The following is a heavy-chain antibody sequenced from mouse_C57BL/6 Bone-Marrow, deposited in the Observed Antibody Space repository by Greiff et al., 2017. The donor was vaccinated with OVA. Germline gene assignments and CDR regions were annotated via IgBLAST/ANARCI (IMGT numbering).Heavy chain of an antibody. D-gene: IGHD1-1*01. Sequence: EVQLVESGGGLVKPGGSLKLSCAASGFTFSSYAMSWVRQTPEKRLEWVATISDGGSYTYYPDNVKGRFTISRDNAKNNLYLQMSHLKSEDTAMYYCAREGYGSYWGQGTTLTVSS. CDR3: AREGYGSY. CDR2: ISDGGSYT. J-gene: IGHJ2*01. CDR1: GFTFSSYA. V-gene: IGHV5-4*01.